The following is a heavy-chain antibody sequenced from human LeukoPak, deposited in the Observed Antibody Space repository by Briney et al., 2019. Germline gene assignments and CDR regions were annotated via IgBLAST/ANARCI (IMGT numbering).Heavy chain of an antibody. CDR1: GCSFSSYE. Sequence: GGSLRLSCAASGCSFSSYEMNWVRQAPGRGLEWVSYISSGGNYIYYEDSVRGRFTISRDNARNSLYLQLNSLRAEDTAVYYCARGVVAVPGARDFYYMDVWGKGTTVTVSS. CDR3: ARGVVAVPGARDFYYMDV. CDR2: ISSGGNYI. J-gene: IGHJ6*03. D-gene: IGHD2-2*01. V-gene: IGHV3-48*03.